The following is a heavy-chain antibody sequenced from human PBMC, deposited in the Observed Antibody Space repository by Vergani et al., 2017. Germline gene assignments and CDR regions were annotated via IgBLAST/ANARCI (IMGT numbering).Heavy chain of an antibody. CDR2: IWYDGSNK. Sequence: QVQLVESGGGVVQPGRSLRLSCAASGFTFSSYGMHWVRQAPGKGLEWVAVIWYDGSNKYYADSVKGRFTISRDNSKNTLYLQMNSLRAEDTAVYYCARDDFDGYGDYYMDVWGKGTTVTVSS. CDR1: GFTFSSYG. CDR3: ARDDFDGYGDYYMDV. D-gene: IGHD5-24*01. V-gene: IGHV3-33*01. J-gene: IGHJ6*03.